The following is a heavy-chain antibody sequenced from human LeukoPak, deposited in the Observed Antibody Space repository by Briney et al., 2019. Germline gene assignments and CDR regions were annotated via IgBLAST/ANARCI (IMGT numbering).Heavy chain of an antibody. CDR3: ARLGGYDNYYYYGMDV. D-gene: IGHD5-12*01. CDR2: IYPGDSDT. V-gene: IGHV5-51*01. Sequence: GESLKISCKGSGYSFSSYWIAWVRQMPGKGLEWMGIIYPGDSDTRYSPSFQGQVSISADKSIGTAYLQWSSLKASDSAMYYCARLGGYDNYYYYGMDVWGKGTTVTVSS. CDR1: GYSFSSYW. J-gene: IGHJ6*04.